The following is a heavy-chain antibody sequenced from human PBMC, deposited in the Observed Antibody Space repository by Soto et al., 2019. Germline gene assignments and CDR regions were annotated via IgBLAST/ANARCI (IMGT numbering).Heavy chain of an antibody. V-gene: IGHV5-10-1*01. CDR1: GYSFTSYW. D-gene: IGHD3-22*01. Sequence: PGESLKISCKGSGYSFTSYWISWVRRMPGKGLEWMGRIDPSDSYTNYSPSFQGHVTISADKSISTAYLQWSSLKASDTAMYYCATRRSREYYYDTGDAFDIWGQGTMVTVSS. J-gene: IGHJ3*02. CDR3: ATRRSREYYYDTGDAFDI. CDR2: IDPSDSYT.